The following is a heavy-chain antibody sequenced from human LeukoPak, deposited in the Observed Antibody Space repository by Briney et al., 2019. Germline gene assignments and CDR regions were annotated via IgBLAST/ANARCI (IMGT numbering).Heavy chain of an antibody. V-gene: IGHV3-21*01. J-gene: IGHJ3*02. CDR3: ARAVVTAIGAFDI. D-gene: IGHD2-21*02. CDR1: GFTFSSYS. Sequence: GGSLRLSCAASGFTFSSYSMNWVRQAPGKGLEWVSSISSSSSYIYYADSVKGRFTISRDNAKNSLYLRMNSLRAEDTAVYYCARAVVTAIGAFDIWGQGTMVTVSS. CDR2: ISSSSSYI.